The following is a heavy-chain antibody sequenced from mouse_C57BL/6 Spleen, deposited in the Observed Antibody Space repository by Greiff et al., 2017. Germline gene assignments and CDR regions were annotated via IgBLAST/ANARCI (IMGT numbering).Heavy chain of an antibody. V-gene: IGHV1-47*01. CDR3: ARGGLYGSRDY. J-gene: IGHJ2*01. D-gene: IGHD1-1*01. Sequence: QVHVKQSGAELVKPGASVKMSCKASGYTFTTYPIEWMKQNHGKSLEWIGNFHPYNDDTKYNEKFKGKATLTVEKSSSTVYLELSRLTSEDSAVYYCARGGLYGSRDYWGQGTTLTVSS. CDR2: FHPYNDDT. CDR1: GYTFTTYP.